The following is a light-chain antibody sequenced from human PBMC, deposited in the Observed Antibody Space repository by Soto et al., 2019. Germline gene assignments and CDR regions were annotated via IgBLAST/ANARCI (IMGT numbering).Light chain of an antibody. CDR3: QQRSMYPPI. V-gene: IGKV1-5*01. J-gene: IGKJ4*01. CDR1: QSISSW. Sequence: NTANSALSASIEARVPITCRASQSISSWVAWDQQKPGNAPKLLIYAASSLQRLVPPTGSGSVSVTDFTLSISSLQTQEFSTYCCQQRSMYPPIFGGGTKV. CDR2: AAS.